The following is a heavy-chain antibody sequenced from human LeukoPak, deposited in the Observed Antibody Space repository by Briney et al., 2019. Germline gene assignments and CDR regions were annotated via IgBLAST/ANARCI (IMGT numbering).Heavy chain of an antibody. Sequence: GGSLRLSCAASGFTVSSYDMSWVRQAPGKGLEWVSAISDTDDRTYYADSVKGRFTISRDNSKNTLYLQMNSLRGEDAAVYYCAKVTWSTAGTTPYVCWGQETLVTVSS. J-gene: IGHJ4*02. CDR1: GFTVSSYD. D-gene: IGHD1-1*01. CDR3: AKVTWSTAGTTPYVC. CDR2: ISDTDDRT. V-gene: IGHV3-23*01.